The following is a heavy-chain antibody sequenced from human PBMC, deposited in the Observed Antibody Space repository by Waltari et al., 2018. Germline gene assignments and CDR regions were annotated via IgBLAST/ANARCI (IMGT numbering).Heavy chain of an antibody. V-gene: IGHV4-34*01. J-gene: IGHJ4*02. CDR3: AKDLPGYYDSSGPEWGY. CDR2: INHSGST. CDR1: GGSFSGYY. D-gene: IGHD3-22*01. Sequence: QVQLQQWGAGLLKPSETLSLTCAVYGGSFSGYYWSWIRQPPGKGLEWIGEINHSGSTNYNPSLKSRVTISVDTSKNQFSLKLSSVTAEDTAVYYCAKDLPGYYDSSGPEWGYWGQGTLVTVSS.